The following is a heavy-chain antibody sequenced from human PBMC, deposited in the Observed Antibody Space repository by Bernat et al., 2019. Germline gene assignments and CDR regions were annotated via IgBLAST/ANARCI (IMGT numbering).Heavy chain of an antibody. CDR3: VRGHFAN. J-gene: IGHJ4*02. CDR1: GFTLSGYD. CDR2: ISGSTGAT. V-gene: IGHV3-48*01. Sequence: EVQLVESGGGQVQPGGSLRPSCAASGFTLSGYDMNWVRQTPGKGLEWISYISGSTGATYYADSVQGRFSISRDNGKNSVFLQMNSLRAEDTALYHCVRGHFANWGQGTLVTVSS.